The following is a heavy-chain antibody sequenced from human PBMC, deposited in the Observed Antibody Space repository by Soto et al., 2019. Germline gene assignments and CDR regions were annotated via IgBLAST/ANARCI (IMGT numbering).Heavy chain of an antibody. V-gene: IGHV3-74*01. Sequence: EGTLRLSSAASGITFSSYRMHWVRRAPGKGLVWVSHIDPNGSPTHYADSVKGRFTISRDNAQNTLYLQMHNLRAEDTGVYYCASLSAPIDYWVPGTLVAVSA. CDR1: GITFSSYR. CDR2: IDPNGSPT. D-gene: IGHD3-3*01. CDR3: ASLSAPIDY. J-gene: IGHJ4*01.